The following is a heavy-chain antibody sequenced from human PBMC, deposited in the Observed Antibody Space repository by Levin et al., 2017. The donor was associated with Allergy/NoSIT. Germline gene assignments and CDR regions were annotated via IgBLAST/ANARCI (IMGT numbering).Heavy chain of an antibody. CDR1: GGSFSGYY. V-gene: IGHV4-34*01. Sequence: PSETLSLTCAVYGGSFSGYYWSWIRQPPGKGLEWIGEINLSGSTNYNPSLKSRVTISVDTSKNQFSLKLSSVTAADTAVYYCARGRTSEVSSWYSIYFQHWGQGTLVTVSS. CDR3: ARGRTSEVSSWYSIYFQH. J-gene: IGHJ1*01. CDR2: INLSGST. D-gene: IGHD6-13*01.